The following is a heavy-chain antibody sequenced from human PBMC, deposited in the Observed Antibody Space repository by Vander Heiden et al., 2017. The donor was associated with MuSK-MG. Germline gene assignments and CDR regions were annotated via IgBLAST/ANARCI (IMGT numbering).Heavy chain of an antibody. V-gene: IGHV4-4*02. D-gene: IGHD6-13*01. CDR2: IYHWGNT. Sequence: QVQLQESGPGLVKPSGTLSLTCAVSGGSISSSNWWSWVRQPPGKGLEWIGEIYHWGNTNHNPALKKPGTKSVGQSKNPVSPEPGPLTPAGPAVEFCSEGGYSSRGRVYYYGMDVWGQGTTVTVSS. CDR3: SEGGYSSRGRVYYYGMDV. CDR1: GGSISSSNW. J-gene: IGHJ6*02.